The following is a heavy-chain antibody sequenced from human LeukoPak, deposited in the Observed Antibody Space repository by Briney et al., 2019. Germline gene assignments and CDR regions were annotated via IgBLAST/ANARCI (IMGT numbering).Heavy chain of an antibody. V-gene: IGHV1-58*01. D-gene: IGHD6-25*01. J-gene: IGHJ4*02. Sequence: ASVTVSCKASGFTFTSSAVQWVRQARGQRLEWIGWIVVGSGNTNYAQKFQERVTITRDMSTSTAYLELSSLRSEDTAVYYCTTYESSFLKSGSNWGQGTLVTVSS. CDR2: IVVGSGNT. CDR1: GFTFTSSA. CDR3: TTYESSFLKSGSN.